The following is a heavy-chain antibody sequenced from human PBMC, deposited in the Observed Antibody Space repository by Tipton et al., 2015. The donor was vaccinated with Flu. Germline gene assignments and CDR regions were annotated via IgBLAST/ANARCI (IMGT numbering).Heavy chain of an antibody. CDR2: ITSSGSRT. CDR1: GFTFSNYE. CDR3: ARDGFCSGGSCYEAGGMDV. V-gene: IGHV3-48*03. J-gene: IGHJ6*02. Sequence: SLRLSCAASGFTFSNYEMNWVRQAPGKGLEWVAYITSSGSRTYYADSVRGRFTISRDNAKNSLYLLMNSLRDEDTASYHCARDGFCSGGSCYEAGGMDVWGQGTTVTVSS. D-gene: IGHD2-15*01.